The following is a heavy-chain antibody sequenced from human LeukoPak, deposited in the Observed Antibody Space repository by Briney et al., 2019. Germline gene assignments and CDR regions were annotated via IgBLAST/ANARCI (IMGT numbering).Heavy chain of an antibody. CDR1: GFTFSSYG. CDR3: AKERRWLQLGN. D-gene: IGHD5-24*01. J-gene: IGHJ4*02. CDR2: ISYDGSNK. V-gene: IGHV3-30*18. Sequence: RGSLRLSCAASGFTFSSYGMHWVRQAPGKGLEWVAVISYDGSNKYYADSVKGRFTISRDNSKNTLYLQMNSLRAEDTAVYYCAKERRWLQLGNWGQGTLVTVSS.